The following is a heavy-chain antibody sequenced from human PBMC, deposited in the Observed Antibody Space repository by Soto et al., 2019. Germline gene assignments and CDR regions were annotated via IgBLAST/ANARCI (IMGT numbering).Heavy chain of an antibody. CDR2: IWYDGSNK. D-gene: IGHD6-19*01. CDR1: GFTFSSYG. J-gene: IGHJ4*02. Sequence: QVQLVESGGVVVQPGRSLRLSCAASGFTFSSYGMHWVRQAPGKGLEWVAVIWYDGSNKYYADSVKGRFTISRDNSKNTLYLQLNSLRAEDTAVYYCAREAIAVAGTGFDYWGQGTLVTVSS. V-gene: IGHV3-33*01. CDR3: AREAIAVAGTGFDY.